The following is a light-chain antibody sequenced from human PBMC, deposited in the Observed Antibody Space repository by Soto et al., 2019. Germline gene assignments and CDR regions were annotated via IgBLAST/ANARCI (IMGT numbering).Light chain of an antibody. V-gene: IGKV3-20*01. Sequence: EIVLTQSPGTLSLSPGERATLSCRASQSVSSNYLAWYQQKPGQAPRLLISGTFSRPTGIPDRFSGSGSGTDFTLTISSLEPEDFAVYYCHHYGSSPQTFGQGTKVEIK. CDR1: QSVSSNY. CDR2: GTF. J-gene: IGKJ1*01. CDR3: HHYGSSPQT.